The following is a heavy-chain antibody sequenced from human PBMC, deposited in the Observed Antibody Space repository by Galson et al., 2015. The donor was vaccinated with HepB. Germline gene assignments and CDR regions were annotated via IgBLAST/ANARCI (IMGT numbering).Heavy chain of an antibody. Sequence: SVKVSCKASGGTFSSYAISWVRQAPGQGLEWMGGIIPIFGTANYAQKFQGRVTITADESTSTAYMELSSLRSEDTAVYYCARDPLAVAANYSVYWGQGTLVTVSS. V-gene: IGHV1-69*13. CDR3: ARDPLAVAANYSVY. CDR2: IIPIFGTA. D-gene: IGHD6-19*01. J-gene: IGHJ4*02. CDR1: GGTFSSYA.